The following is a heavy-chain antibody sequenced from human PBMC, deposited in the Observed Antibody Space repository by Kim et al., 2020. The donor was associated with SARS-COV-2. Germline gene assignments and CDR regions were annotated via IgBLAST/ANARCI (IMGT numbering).Heavy chain of an antibody. D-gene: IGHD1-26*01. J-gene: IGHJ6*03. CDR2: INHSGST. V-gene: IGHV4-34*01. CDR3: ARGRGGSYYYYYYYMDV. CDR1: GGSFSGYY. Sequence: SETLSLTCAVYGGSFSGYYWSWIRQPPGKGLEWIGEINHSGSTNYNPSLKSRVTISVDTSKNQFSLKLSSVTAADTAVYYCARGRGGSYYYYYYYMDVWGKGTTVTVSS.